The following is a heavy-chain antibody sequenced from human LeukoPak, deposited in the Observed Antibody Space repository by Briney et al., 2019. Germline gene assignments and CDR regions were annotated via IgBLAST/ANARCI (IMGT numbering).Heavy chain of an antibody. V-gene: IGHV4-61*01. CDR2: ISYSGRT. Sequence: PSETLSLTCTVSGDSVSSGSYYWSWIRQPPGKGLEWIGYISYSGRTNYNPSLKSRVTISVDTSKNQFSLKLSSVTAADTAVYYCASCSSTSCPYANFDYWGQGTLVTVSS. D-gene: IGHD2-2*01. J-gene: IGHJ4*02. CDR1: GDSVSSGSYY. CDR3: ASCSSTSCPYANFDY.